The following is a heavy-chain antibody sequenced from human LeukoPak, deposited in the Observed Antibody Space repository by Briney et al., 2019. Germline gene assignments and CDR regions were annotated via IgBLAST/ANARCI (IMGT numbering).Heavy chain of an antibody. Sequence: PGGSLRLSCAASGFIVSNNYISWVRQAPGKGLEWCSIIYSGGTTKYADSVKGRFTISRDNSKNMVYLQMNSLRAEDTAVYYCARDRFDTGGYYSYYFDYWGQGTLVTVSS. CDR2: IYSGGTT. CDR1: GFIVSNNY. CDR3: ARDRFDTGGYYSYYFDY. V-gene: IGHV3-53*01. J-gene: IGHJ4*02. D-gene: IGHD3-22*01.